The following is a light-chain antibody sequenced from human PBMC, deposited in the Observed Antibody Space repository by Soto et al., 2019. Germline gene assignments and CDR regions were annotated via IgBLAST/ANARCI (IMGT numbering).Light chain of an antibody. CDR3: TSYESDSTYV. Sequence: QSALTQPASVSGSPGQSITISCTGTSSDVGAYNYVSWYQQHPGKAPKLIIYEVSYRPSGVSNRFSGSKSGNSASLTISGLQTEDEADYYCTSYESDSTYVFRTGTTVTVL. V-gene: IGLV2-14*01. CDR1: SSDVGAYNY. CDR2: EVS. J-gene: IGLJ1*01.